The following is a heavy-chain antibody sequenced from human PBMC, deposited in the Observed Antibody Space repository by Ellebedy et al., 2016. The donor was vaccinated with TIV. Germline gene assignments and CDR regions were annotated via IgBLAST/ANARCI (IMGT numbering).Heavy chain of an antibody. Sequence: PGGSLRLSCAASGFTFSSYNMNWVRQAPGKGLEWVSSLSSNSGNKYCADSVKGRFTISRDNSTSTLYLEMKSLRVEDTAVYYCAREQSPYYEILTGSFDYWGQGALVTVSS. CDR2: LSSNSGNK. CDR1: GFTFSSYN. V-gene: IGHV3-21*06. D-gene: IGHD3-9*01. CDR3: AREQSPYYEILTGSFDY. J-gene: IGHJ4*02.